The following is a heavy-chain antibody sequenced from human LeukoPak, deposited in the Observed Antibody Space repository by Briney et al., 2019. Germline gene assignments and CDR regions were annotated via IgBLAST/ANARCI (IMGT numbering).Heavy chain of an antibody. V-gene: IGHV1-69*06. J-gene: IGHJ4*02. CDR3: ARASSITMVRGVIIESRFDY. D-gene: IGHD3-10*01. CDR2: IIPIFGTA. CDR1: GYTFTSYG. Sequence: ASVKVSCKASGYTFTSYGISWVRQAPGQGLEWMGGIIPIFGTANYAQKFQGRVTITADKSTSTAYMELSSLRSEDTAVYYCARASSITMVRGVIIESRFDYWGQGTLVTVSS.